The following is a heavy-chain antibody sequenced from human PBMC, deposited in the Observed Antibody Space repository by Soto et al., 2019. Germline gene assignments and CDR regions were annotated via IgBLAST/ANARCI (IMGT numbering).Heavy chain of an antibody. CDR3: XXXXXXXGQSPFDA. J-gene: IGHJ4*02. Sequence: QVQVEQSGDEVKKPGASVKVSCRTSGYTFTYYGLHWVRQAPGQGLEWMGRISTYNGNTNYAQKFQGRVTLTTDTSTSXXXXXXXXXXXXXXXXXXXXXXXXXXGQSPFDALGQGTLVTVSS. V-gene: IGHV1-18*01. CDR2: ISTYNGNT. CDR1: GYTFTYYG.